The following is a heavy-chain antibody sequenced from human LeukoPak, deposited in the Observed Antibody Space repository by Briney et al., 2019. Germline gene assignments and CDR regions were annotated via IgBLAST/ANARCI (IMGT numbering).Heavy chain of an antibody. CDR2: IWSDKSNR. J-gene: IGHJ4*02. CDR3: AKDAQRGFDYSNSLEY. Sequence: GGSLRLSCAASGFIFNHHAMHWVRQAPGKGLEWVAVIWSDKSNRFYADSARGRFTISRDDSRKTVYLQMERMTAEDTAIYYCAKDAQRGFDYSNSLEYWGQGALVTVAS. V-gene: IGHV3-33*06. D-gene: IGHD4-11*01. CDR1: GFIFNHHA.